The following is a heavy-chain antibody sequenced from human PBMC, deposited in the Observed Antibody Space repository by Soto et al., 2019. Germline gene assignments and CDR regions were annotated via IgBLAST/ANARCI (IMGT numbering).Heavy chain of an antibody. J-gene: IGHJ6*02. V-gene: IGHV1-46*01. CDR2: ISPRGGNT. CDR1: GYTFTSYG. CDR3: ARERQGPVYYYYYGMDV. Sequence: ASVKVSCKASGYTFTSYGISWVRQAPGQGLEWMGRISPRGGNTSYAQKFQGRVTMTRDTSTSTVYMELSSLRSEDTAVYYCARERQGPVYYYYYGMDVWGQGTTVTSP.